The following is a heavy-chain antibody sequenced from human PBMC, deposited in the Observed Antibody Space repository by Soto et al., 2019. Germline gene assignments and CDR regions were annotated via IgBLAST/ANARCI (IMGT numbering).Heavy chain of an antibody. CDR2: IIPIFGTA. Sequence: QVQLVQSGAEVKKPGSSVKVSCKASGGTFSSYAISWVRQAPGQGLEWMGGIIPIFGTANYAQKFQGRVTITADESTSTAYMALSSLRSEDTAVYYCARAIFGVVIPYYYYYYGMDVWGQGTTVTVSS. J-gene: IGHJ6*02. D-gene: IGHD3-3*01. CDR3: ARAIFGVVIPYYYYYYGMDV. V-gene: IGHV1-69*01. CDR1: GGTFSSYA.